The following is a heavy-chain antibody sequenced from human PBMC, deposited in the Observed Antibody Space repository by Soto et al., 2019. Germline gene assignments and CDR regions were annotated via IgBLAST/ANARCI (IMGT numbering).Heavy chain of an antibody. D-gene: IGHD2-2*01. Sequence: GASVKVSCKASGYTFTSYGISWVRQAPGQGLEWMGWISAYSGNTNYAQKLQGRVTMTTDTSTSTAYMELRSLRSDDTAVYYCARVLHCSSTSCMGSPYFDYWGQGTLVTVSS. J-gene: IGHJ4*02. CDR1: GYTFTSYG. CDR2: ISAYSGNT. CDR3: ARVLHCSSTSCMGSPYFDY. V-gene: IGHV1-18*01.